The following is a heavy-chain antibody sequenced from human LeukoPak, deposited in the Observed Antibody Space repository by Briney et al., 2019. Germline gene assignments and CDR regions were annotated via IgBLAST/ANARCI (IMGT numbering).Heavy chain of an antibody. J-gene: IGHJ4*02. CDR2: ISGSGGST. V-gene: IGHV3-23*01. CDR1: GFTFSSYA. CDR3: ATRPITMTNGY. Sequence: GGSLRLSCAASGFTFSSYAMSWVRQAPGKGLEWVSAISGSGGSTYYADSVKGRFTVSRDNSKNTLYLQMNSLRAEDTAVYYCATRPITMTNGYWGQGTLVTVSS. D-gene: IGHD3-22*01.